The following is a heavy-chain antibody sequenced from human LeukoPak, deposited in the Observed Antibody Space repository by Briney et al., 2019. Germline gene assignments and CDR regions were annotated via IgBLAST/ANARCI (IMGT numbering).Heavy chain of an antibody. D-gene: IGHD1-26*01. CDR2: ICHGEST. CDR3: ARDPGVGATTLGAFDI. CDR1: GYSISSGYC. J-gene: IGHJ3*02. V-gene: IGHV4-38-2*02. Sequence: SETLSLNCTVFGYSISSGYCWGWIRQPPGKGLEWIGNICHGESTYYNPSLYNPSLKSRVTMSVDTSKNQFSLKLNSVTAADTAVYYCARDPGVGATTLGAFDIWGQGTMVTVSS.